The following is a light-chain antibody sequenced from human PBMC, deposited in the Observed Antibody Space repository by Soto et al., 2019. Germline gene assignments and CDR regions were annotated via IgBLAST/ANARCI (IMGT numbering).Light chain of an antibody. CDR1: QTIGRN. CDR2: GIS. Sequence: EIVMTQSPDTLSLSPGETATLSCRASQTIGRNYLAWYQQKPGQVPRLLIYGISTRATDIPARFSGSGSGTEFTLAISRLKSENFAVYYCQQYTQWPITFGQGTRLEIK. J-gene: IGKJ5*01. CDR3: QQYTQWPIT. V-gene: IGKV3-15*01.